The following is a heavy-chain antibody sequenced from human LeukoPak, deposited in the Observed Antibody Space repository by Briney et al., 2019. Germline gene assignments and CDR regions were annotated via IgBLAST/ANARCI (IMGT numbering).Heavy chain of an antibody. Sequence: SETLSLTCAVSGGSISSGGYSWSWIRQPPGKGLEWIGSIYYSGSGSTYYSPSLKNRLTMSVDTSKNQFSLNLSSVTAADAAIYYCARDRAYYNSGRYFDFWGQGTLVTVSS. V-gene: IGHV4-30-2*05. CDR3: ARDRAYYNSGRYFDF. J-gene: IGHJ4*02. CDR1: GGSISSGGYS. CDR2: IYYSGSGST. D-gene: IGHD3-10*01.